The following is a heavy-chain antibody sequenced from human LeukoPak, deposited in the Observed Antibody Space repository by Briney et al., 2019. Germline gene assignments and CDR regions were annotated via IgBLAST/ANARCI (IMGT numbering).Heavy chain of an antibody. Sequence: GGSLRLSCVSSEFTFSRYSMNWVRQAPGKGLEWVSSLISGSTYIYYADSVKGRFTISRDNAKDSLYLQMNSLRAEDTAVYYCARDGYYYDSSNFDSWGQGTLVTVSS. D-gene: IGHD3-22*01. J-gene: IGHJ4*02. CDR3: ARDGYYYDSSNFDS. CDR1: EFTFSRYS. V-gene: IGHV3-21*01. CDR2: LISGSTYI.